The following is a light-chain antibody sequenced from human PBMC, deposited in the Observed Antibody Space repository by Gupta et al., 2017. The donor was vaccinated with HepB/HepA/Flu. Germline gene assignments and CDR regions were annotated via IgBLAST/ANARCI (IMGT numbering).Light chain of an antibody. J-gene: IGKJ1*01. CDR2: KTS. CDR3: QQDWTYWT. CDR1: RHIYNW. Sequence: DIQMTQSPSTLSASVGDKVTISCRASRHIYNWLAWYQQKPGKAPKIMIYKTSTVQSGVPSRFGGCGYMEDFTRTSSSRQNDDSADYYVQQDWTYWTFGQWTKVEI. V-gene: IGKV1-5*03.